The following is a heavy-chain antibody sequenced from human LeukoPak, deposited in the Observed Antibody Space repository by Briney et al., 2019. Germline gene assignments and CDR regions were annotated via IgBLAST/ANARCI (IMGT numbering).Heavy chain of an antibody. CDR3: AKEFDSVVVVPAAMEY. CDR1: GFTFSSYG. CDR2: IRYDGSNK. Sequence: GGSLRLSCAASGFTFSSYGMHWVRQAPGKGLEWVAFIRYDGSNKYYADSVKGRFTISGDNSKNTLYLQMNSLRAEDTAVYYCAKEFDSVVVVPAAMEYWGQGTLVTVSS. D-gene: IGHD2-2*01. J-gene: IGHJ4*02. V-gene: IGHV3-30*02.